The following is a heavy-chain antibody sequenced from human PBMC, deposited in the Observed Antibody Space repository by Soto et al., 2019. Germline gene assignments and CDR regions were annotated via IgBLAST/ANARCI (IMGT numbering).Heavy chain of an antibody. D-gene: IGHD6-19*01. CDR3: AKSGDSAGWGIDF. V-gene: IGHV3-48*02. CDR2: INGGSDSI. Sequence: VSLRLSCVGSGFMFDSFAMNWVRQAPGKGLEWVSYINGGSDSIYYAESVKGRFTISRDNARNSLSLQMNCLSDEDTAVYYCAKSGDSAGWGIDFWGQGTLVTVSS. J-gene: IGHJ4*02. CDR1: GFMFDSFA.